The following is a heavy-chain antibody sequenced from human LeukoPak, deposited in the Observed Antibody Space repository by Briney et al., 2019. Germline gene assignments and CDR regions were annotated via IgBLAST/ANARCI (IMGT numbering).Heavy chain of an antibody. D-gene: IGHD5-24*01. J-gene: IGHJ3*02. Sequence: SETLSLTCTVSGHSINSYYWIWIRQPPGKVLEWIGYIYYSGSTNYNPSLKSRVTISVDTSKNQFSMKLSSVTAADTAVYYCAREERWLQKRGPYDAFDIWGQGTMVTVSS. V-gene: IGHV4-59*01. CDR3: AREERWLQKRGPYDAFDI. CDR2: IYYSGST. CDR1: GHSINSYY.